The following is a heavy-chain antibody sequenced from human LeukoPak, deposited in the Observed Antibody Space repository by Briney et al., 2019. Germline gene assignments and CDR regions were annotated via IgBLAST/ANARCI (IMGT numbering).Heavy chain of an antibody. CDR2: INHSGST. J-gene: IGHJ4*02. D-gene: IGHD1-14*01. CDR1: GGSFSGYY. CDR3: ARGSDNTGGDFDY. Sequence: SETLSLTCAVYGGSFSGYYWSWIRQPPWKGLEWIGEINHSGSTNYNPSLKSRVTISVDTSKNQFSLKLSSVTAADTAVYYCARGSDNTGGDFDYWGQGTLVTVSS. V-gene: IGHV4-34*01.